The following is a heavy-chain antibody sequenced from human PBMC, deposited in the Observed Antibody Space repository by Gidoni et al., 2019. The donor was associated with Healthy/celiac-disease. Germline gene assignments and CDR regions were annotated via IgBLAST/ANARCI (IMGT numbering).Heavy chain of an antibody. V-gene: IGHV3-23*01. Sequence: EVQLLESGGGLVQPGGSLRLSCAASGFTFSIYAMSWVRQAPGKGLEWVSAISGSGGSTYYADSVKGRFTISRDNSKNTLYLQMNSLRAEDTAVYYCANKNGGDYVFYVGGYYYYGMDAWGQGTTVTVSS. CDR1: GFTFSIYA. CDR2: ISGSGGST. D-gene: IGHD4-17*01. CDR3: ANKNGGDYVFYVGGYYYYGMDA. J-gene: IGHJ6*02.